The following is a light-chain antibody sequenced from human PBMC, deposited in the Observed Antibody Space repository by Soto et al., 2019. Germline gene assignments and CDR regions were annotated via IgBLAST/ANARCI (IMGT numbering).Light chain of an antibody. CDR2: DAS. J-gene: IGKJ3*01. CDR3: QQRTTWPPLFA. V-gene: IGKV3-11*01. CDR1: QNIGNF. Sequence: EIVLTQSPSNMSLSPGERATLSCRASQNIGNFLAWYQHKPGQAPRLLIYDASKRATGIPARFSGSGSGTDFTLTISSLEPADFAVYYCQQRTTWPPLFAFGPATRVDIK.